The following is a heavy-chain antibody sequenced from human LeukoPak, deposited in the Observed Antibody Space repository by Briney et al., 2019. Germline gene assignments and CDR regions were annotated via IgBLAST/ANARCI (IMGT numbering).Heavy chain of an antibody. D-gene: IGHD5-24*01. Sequence: GGSLRLSCVASGFTLSSYWMHWARQAPGKGLVWVSRINSDGSSTSYADSVKGRFAISRDNAKNTLYLQVNSLTVEDTAVYYCAKHRDGYNSEWDYWGQGTLVTVSS. CDR3: AKHRDGYNSEWDY. CDR2: INSDGSST. V-gene: IGHV3-74*01. CDR1: GFTLSSYW. J-gene: IGHJ4*02.